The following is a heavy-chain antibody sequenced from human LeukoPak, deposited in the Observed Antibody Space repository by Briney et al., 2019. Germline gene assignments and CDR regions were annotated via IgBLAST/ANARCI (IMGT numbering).Heavy chain of an antibody. Sequence: ASVKVSCKAFGYTFTSNYMHWVRQAPGQGPEWMGVISPSGGSTTYAQKFQGRVTLTRDMSTSTDYLELSSLRSEDTAVYYCARGEGVNYRYSGFGYFNAVDYWGQGTLVTVSS. J-gene: IGHJ4*02. V-gene: IGHV1-46*01. CDR3: ARGEGVNYRYSGFGYFNAVDY. CDR2: ISPSGGST. D-gene: IGHD3-16*02. CDR1: GYTFTSNY.